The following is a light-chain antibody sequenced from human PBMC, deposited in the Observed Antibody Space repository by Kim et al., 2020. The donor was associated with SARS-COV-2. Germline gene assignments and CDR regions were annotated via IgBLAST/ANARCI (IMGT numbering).Light chain of an antibody. J-gene: IGKJ1*01. Sequence: SPGEGATLTCRASQSVSSSYLAWYQQKPGQAPRLLIYGASSRATGIPDRFSGSGSGTDFTLTISRLEPEDLAVYYCQQYGTSPGTFGQGTKVDIK. CDR2: GAS. CDR3: QQYGTSPGT. CDR1: QSVSSSY. V-gene: IGKV3-20*01.